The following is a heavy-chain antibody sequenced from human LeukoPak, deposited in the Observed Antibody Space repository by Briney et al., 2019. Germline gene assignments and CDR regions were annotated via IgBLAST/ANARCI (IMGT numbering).Heavy chain of an antibody. Sequence: GASVKVSCKVSGSTLTDLSMHWVRQAPGGGLEWMGGFDPEDGGTLYTEKFKGRLTMTEDTSTDTAYMELSSLISDDTAVYYCVTVDIFGVRYYFYMDVWGEGTTVTVSS. CDR3: VTVDIFGVRYYFYMDV. D-gene: IGHD3-3*01. CDR2: FDPEDGGT. CDR1: GSTLTDLS. J-gene: IGHJ6*03. V-gene: IGHV1-24*01.